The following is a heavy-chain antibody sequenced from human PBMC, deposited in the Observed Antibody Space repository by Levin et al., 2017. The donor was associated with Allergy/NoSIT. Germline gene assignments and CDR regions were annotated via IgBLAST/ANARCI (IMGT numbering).Heavy chain of an antibody. CDR3: IRDQGPADSFDS. J-gene: IGHJ4*02. V-gene: IGHV3-74*01. Sequence: GESLKISCAASGFTFSNYWMHWVRQAPGKGLVWVARIRGDGSEINYADSVKGRFTISRDNPKSTVYLQVNSLTTEDTAVDYCIRDQGPADSFDSWGQGTLVTVSS. CDR1: GFTFSNYW. CDR2: IRGDGSEI. D-gene: IGHD3/OR15-3a*01.